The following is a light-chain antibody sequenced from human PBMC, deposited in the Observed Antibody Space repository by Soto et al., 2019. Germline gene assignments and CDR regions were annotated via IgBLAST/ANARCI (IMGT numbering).Light chain of an antibody. J-gene: IGLJ1*01. V-gene: IGLV1-40*01. CDR1: SSNIGAGYD. CDR3: QSYDSRLSGLG. CDR2: GNS. Sequence: QSVLTQPPSVSGAPGQRVTISCTGSSSNIGAGYDVHWYQQLPGTAPKLLIYGNSNRPSGVPDRFSGSKSGTSASLAITGLQAEDEADYYCQSYDSRLSGLGFGTGTKLTVL.